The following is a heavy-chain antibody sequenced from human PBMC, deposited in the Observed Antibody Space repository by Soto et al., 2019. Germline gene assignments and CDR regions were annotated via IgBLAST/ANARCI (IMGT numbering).Heavy chain of an antibody. D-gene: IGHD6-6*01. CDR1: GGSISSYY. V-gene: IGHV4-59*01. Sequence: KSSETLSLTCTVSGGSISSYYWSWIRQPPGKXLEWIGYIYYSGSTNYNPSLKSRVTISVDTSKNQFSLKLSSVTAADTAVYYCARDRRIAARFGYYYYGMDVWGQGTTVTVSS. CDR3: ARDRRIAARFGYYYYGMDV. CDR2: IYYSGST. J-gene: IGHJ6*02.